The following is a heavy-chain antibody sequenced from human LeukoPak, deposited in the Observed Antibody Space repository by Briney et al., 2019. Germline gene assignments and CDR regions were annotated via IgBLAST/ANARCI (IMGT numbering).Heavy chain of an antibody. D-gene: IGHD5-18*01. Sequence: PGGSLRLSCAASGLTLSGYWMHWVRQAPGEGLVWVSRINGDASSTSYADSVKGRFTISRDNAKSTLYLQMNSRRGEDTAVYYCARARGNTYGYFEYGGQGTRVTVSS. J-gene: IGHJ4*02. CDR3: ARARGNTYGYFEY. CDR2: INGDASST. CDR1: GLTLSGYW. V-gene: IGHV3-74*01.